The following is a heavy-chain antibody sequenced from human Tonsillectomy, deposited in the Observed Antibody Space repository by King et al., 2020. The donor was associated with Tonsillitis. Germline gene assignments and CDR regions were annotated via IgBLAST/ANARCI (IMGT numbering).Heavy chain of an antibody. Sequence: VQLQKWGAGLLKPSETLSLTCAVYGGSFSGYYWSWIRQPPGKGLEWIGEINHSGSTNYNPSLKSRVTISVDTSKNQFSLKLSSVTAADTAVYYCARVVPAAVKPFDYWGQGTLVTVSS. V-gene: IGHV4-34*01. J-gene: IGHJ4*02. CDR2: INHSGST. CDR1: GGSFSGYY. D-gene: IGHD2-2*01. CDR3: ARVVPAAVKPFDY.